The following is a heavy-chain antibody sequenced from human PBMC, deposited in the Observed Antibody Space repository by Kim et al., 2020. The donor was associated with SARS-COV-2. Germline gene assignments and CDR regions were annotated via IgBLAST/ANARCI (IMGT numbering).Heavy chain of an antibody. Sequence: AQKFQGRVTSTADESTSTAYMELSSLRSEDTAVYYCARSGYSSVNYGMDVWGQGTTVTVSS. D-gene: IGHD3-3*01. J-gene: IGHJ6*02. CDR3: ARSGYSSVNYGMDV. V-gene: IGHV1-69*01.